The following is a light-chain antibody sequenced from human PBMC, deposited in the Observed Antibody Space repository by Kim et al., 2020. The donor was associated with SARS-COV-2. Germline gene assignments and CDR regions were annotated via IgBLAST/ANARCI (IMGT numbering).Light chain of an antibody. CDR2: EVS. J-gene: IGLJ2*01. CDR3: CSYAGSSTLV. CDR1: SSDIGSYNL. Sequence: QSALTQPASVSGSPGQSITMSCTGTSSDIGSYNLVSWYQQHPGKAPKLMMYEVSKRPSGVSNRFSGSKSDNTASLTISGLQAEDGADYYCCSYAGSSTLVFGGGTQLTVL. V-gene: IGLV2-23*02.